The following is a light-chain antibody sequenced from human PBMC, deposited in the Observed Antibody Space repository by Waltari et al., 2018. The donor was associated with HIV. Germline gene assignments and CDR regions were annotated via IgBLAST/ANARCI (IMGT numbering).Light chain of an antibody. V-gene: IGLV1-44*01. J-gene: IGLJ3*02. Sequence: QSVLTQPPSASGTPGQRVTISCSGSSSTFGSSTVNWYQHLPGTAPKLLIYTNNVRPSGVPDRFSGSKSGTSASLAISGLQSEDEADYYCAAWDDSLSGWVFGGGTKLTVL. CDR3: AAWDDSLSGWV. CDR1: SSTFGSST. CDR2: TNN.